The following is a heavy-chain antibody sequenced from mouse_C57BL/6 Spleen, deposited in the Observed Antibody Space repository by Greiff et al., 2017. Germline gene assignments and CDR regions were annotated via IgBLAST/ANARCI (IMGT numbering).Heavy chain of an antibody. CDR3: ASDYDEDWFAY. D-gene: IGHD2-4*01. J-gene: IGHJ3*01. V-gene: IGHV1-55*01. CDR1: GYTFPSYW. CDR2: IYPGSGST. Sequence: QVQLQQPGAELVKPGSSVKMSCKASGYTFPSYWLTWVKQRPGQGLAWLGDIYPGSGSTNCNEKFKGKAPLTVEKASRPAYMQISSLTSEDSAVYYCASDYDEDWFAYWGKVTLVTVSA.